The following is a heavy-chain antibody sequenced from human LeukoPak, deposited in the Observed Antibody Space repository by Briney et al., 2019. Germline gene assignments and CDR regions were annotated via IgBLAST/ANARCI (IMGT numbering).Heavy chain of an antibody. D-gene: IGHD6-13*01. J-gene: IGHJ4*02. CDR2: ISWNSGSI. V-gene: IGHV3-9*01. CDR1: GFTFDDYA. CDR3: AKDQGHIAAAGTSLGVDY. Sequence: PGGSLRLSCAASGFTFDDYAMHWVRQAPGKGLEWVSGISWNSGSIGYADSVKGRFTISRDNAKNSLYLQMNSLRADDTALYYCAKDQGHIAAAGTSLGVDYWGQGTLVTVSS.